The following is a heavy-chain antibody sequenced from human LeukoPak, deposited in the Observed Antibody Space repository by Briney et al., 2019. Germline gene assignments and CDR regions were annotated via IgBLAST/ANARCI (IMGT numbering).Heavy chain of an antibody. CDR2: IYYSGST. CDR1: GGSISSGGYC. V-gene: IGHV4-31*03. CDR3: ARDNVDTAMGLDY. D-gene: IGHD5-18*01. J-gene: IGHJ4*02. Sequence: SETLSLTCTVPGGSISSGGYCWSWIRQHPGKGLEWIGYIYYSGSTYYNPSLKSRVTISVDTSKNQFSLKLSSVTAADTAVYYCARDNVDTAMGLDYWGQGTLVTVSS.